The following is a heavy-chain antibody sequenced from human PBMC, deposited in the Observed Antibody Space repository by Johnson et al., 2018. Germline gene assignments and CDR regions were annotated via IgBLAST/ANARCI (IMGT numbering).Heavy chain of an antibody. CDR1: GFTFSVYG. D-gene: IGHD2-2*01. V-gene: IGHV3-30*03. Sequence: QVQLVESGGGVVQPGRSLRLSCAASGFTFSVYGMHWVRQAPGKGLEWVAVISYDGSNKDYGDSVKGRFTISRDNSKNTLYLQMNRLRAEDTAVYYCGRDQDFSSTSCLGMDVWGQGTTVTVSS. CDR3: GRDQDFSSTSCLGMDV. CDR2: ISYDGSNK. J-gene: IGHJ6*02.